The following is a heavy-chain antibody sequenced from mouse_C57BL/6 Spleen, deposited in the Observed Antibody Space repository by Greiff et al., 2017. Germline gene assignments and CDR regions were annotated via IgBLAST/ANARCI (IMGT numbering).Heavy chain of an antibody. V-gene: IGHV3-6*01. CDR1: GYSITSGYY. Sequence: EVKLQESGPGLVKPSQSLSLTCSVTGYSITSGYYWNWIRQFPGNKLEWMGYISYDGSNNYNPSLKNRISITLDTSKHQFFLKLNSVTTEDTSTYYCAIRRPGAFDYWGQGTTLTVSS. CDR3: AIRRPGAFDY. CDR2: ISYDGSN. J-gene: IGHJ2*01.